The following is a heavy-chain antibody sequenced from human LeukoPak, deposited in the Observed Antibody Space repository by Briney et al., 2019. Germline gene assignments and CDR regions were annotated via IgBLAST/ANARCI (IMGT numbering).Heavy chain of an antibody. CDR3: ARGLGGSGSYFLTFDY. Sequence: ASVKVSCKASGYTFTIYSINWVRHAPGQGLEWMGWISAYNGNTKYAQKVQGRVTMTTDTFTSTAYMELRGLRSDDTAVYYCARGLGGSGSYFLTFDYWGQGTLVTVSS. J-gene: IGHJ4*02. V-gene: IGHV1-18*01. CDR1: GYTFTIYS. CDR2: ISAYNGNT. D-gene: IGHD1-26*01.